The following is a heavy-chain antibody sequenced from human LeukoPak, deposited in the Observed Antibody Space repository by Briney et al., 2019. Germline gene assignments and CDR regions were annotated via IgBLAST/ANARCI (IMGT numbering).Heavy chain of an antibody. CDR2: IYYSGST. CDR3: ARAASGWSQAFDI. V-gene: IGHV4-59*08. Sequence: SETLSLTCTVSGGSISSYYWSWIRQPPRKGLEWIGYIYYSGSTNYNPSLKSRVTISVDTSKNQFSLKLSSVTAADTAVYYCARAASGWSQAFDIWGQGTMVTVSS. CDR1: GGSISSYY. D-gene: IGHD6-19*01. J-gene: IGHJ3*02.